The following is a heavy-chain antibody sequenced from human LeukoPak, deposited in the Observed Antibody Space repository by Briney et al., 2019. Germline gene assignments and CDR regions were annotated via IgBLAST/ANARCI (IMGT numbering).Heavy chain of an antibody. J-gene: IGHJ4*02. CDR2: INPKSDVT. Sequence: ASVKVSCKASGYTFTDHYIHWVRQAPGQGFEWMGCINPKSDVTDYSEKFQDRVTLTRDTSISAAYMELSRLRSDDTAIYYCARLLKGIWFGDNYFDHWGQGTLVTVTS. CDR1: GYTFTDHY. CDR3: ARLLKGIWFGDNYFDH. V-gene: IGHV1-2*02. D-gene: IGHD3-10*01.